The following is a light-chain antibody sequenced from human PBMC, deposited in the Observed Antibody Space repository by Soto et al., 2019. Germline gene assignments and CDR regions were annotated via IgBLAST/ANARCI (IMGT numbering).Light chain of an antibody. Sequence: EIVLTQSPGTLSVSPGERATLSCRASQSVSSSYLAWYQQKPGQAPRLLIYGASSRATGIPDRFSGSGSGTDFTLTISRLEPEAFAVYYCQQYGSSPRTFGQGPKVQMK. V-gene: IGKV3-20*01. CDR2: GAS. CDR1: QSVSSSY. J-gene: IGKJ1*01. CDR3: QQYGSSPRT.